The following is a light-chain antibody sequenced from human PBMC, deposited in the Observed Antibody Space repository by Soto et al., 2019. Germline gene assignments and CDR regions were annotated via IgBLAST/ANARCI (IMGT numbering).Light chain of an antibody. Sequence: MVLTQSQGTLSLSPVERSTQSCSSSQRISSSSLAWYQQKPGQAPRLLIYDASNRATGIPDRFSGSGSGTDFTLTISRLEPEDFAVYYCQQRGGSPTWTFGQGTKVDI. CDR2: DAS. J-gene: IGKJ1*01. CDR3: QQRGGSPTWT. V-gene: IGKV3-20*01. CDR1: QRISSSS.